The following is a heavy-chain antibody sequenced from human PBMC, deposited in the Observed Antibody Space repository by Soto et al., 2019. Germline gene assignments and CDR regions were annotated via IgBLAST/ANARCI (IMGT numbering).Heavy chain of an antibody. CDR1: GGSISSGDYY. CDR3: ARDHSGYDPLYCMDV. D-gene: IGHD5-12*01. CDR2: IYYSGST. J-gene: IGHJ6*02. Sequence: SENLSLTCTVSGGSISSGDYYWSWIRQPPGKGLEWIGYIYYSGSTYYNPSLKSRVTISVDTSKNKFSLKLSSVTAADMAVDYCARDHSGYDPLYCMDVWGQGTTVTVSS. V-gene: IGHV4-30-4*01.